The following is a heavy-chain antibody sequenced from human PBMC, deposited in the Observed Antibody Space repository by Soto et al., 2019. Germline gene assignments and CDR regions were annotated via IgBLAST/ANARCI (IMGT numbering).Heavy chain of an antibody. CDR1: SGSIFTTNW. CDR3: ARKPDVATAKVGGGYVFDV. Sequence: QVQLQESGPGLVKPSGTLSLTCAASSGSIFTTNWWSWVRQSPGRGLQWNGDIYHSGSPKYNPSLKRRGSIPIDKATARFFLNLTSVTAAATAVYYCARKPDVATAKVGGGYVFDVWGQGTMVTVSS. CDR2: IYHSGSP. D-gene: IGHD3-16*01. V-gene: IGHV4-4*02. J-gene: IGHJ3*01.